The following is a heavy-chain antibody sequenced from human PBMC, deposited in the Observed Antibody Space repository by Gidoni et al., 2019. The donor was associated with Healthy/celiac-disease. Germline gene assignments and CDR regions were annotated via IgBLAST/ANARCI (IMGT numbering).Heavy chain of an antibody. D-gene: IGHD6-13*01. CDR2: INHSGST. V-gene: IGHV4-34*01. J-gene: IGHJ4*02. CDR3: ARAHIAAAGRKTRYFDY. CDR1: GGSFSGYY. Sequence: QVQLQQWGAGLLKPSETLSLTCAVYGGSFSGYYWSWLRQPPGKGLEWIGEINHSGSTNYNPSLKSRVTISVDTSKNQFSLKLSSVTAADTAVYYCARAHIAAAGRKTRYFDYWGQGTLVTVSS.